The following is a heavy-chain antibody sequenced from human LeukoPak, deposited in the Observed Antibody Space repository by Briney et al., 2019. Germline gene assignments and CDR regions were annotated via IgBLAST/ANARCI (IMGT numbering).Heavy chain of an antibody. CDR2: IYYSGST. CDR3: ARGRRGYCSSTSCYTLPYYYYYYMDV. V-gene: IGHV4-39*01. Sequence: SETLSLTFSVSGGTISSSSYYWGWIRQPPGKGLEWIGSIYYSGSTYYNPSLKSRVTISVDTSKNQFSLKLSSVTAADTAVYYCARGRRGYCSSTSCYTLPYYYYYYMDVWGKGTTVTVSS. J-gene: IGHJ6*03. D-gene: IGHD2-2*02. CDR1: GGTISSSSYY.